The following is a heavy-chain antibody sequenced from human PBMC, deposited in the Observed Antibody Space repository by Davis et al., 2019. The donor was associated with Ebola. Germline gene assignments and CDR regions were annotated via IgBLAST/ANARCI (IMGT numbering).Heavy chain of an antibody. CDR3: ARDPAHVAGNYYYYYMDV. J-gene: IGHJ6*03. Sequence: ASVKVSCKASGYTFTGYYMHWVRQAPGQGLEWMGWINPNSGGTNYAQKFQGRVTMTRDTSISTAYMELSRLRSDDTAVYYCARDPAHVAGNYYYYYMDVWGKGTTVTVSS. V-gene: IGHV1-2*02. CDR2: INPNSGGT. CDR1: GYTFTGYY. D-gene: IGHD6-19*01.